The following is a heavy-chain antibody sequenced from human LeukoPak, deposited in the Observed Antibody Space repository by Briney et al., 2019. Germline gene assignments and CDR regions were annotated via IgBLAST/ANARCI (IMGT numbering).Heavy chain of an antibody. V-gene: IGHV3-21*04. CDR3: ASIVVVPAAIREDWFDP. J-gene: IGHJ5*02. Sequence: GRSLRLSCAASGFTFNSYTMNWVRQAPGKGLEWVSSISSSISCIYYADSVKGRFTISRDNAKNTLYLQMNSLRAEDTAVYYFASIVVVPAAIREDWFDPWGQGTLVSVSS. CDR1: GFTFNSYT. D-gene: IGHD2-2*01. CDR2: ISSSISCI.